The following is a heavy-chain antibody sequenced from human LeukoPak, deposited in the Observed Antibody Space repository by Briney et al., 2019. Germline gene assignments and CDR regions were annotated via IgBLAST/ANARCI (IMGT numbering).Heavy chain of an antibody. J-gene: IGHJ4*02. CDR3: ARQRSSGYDLNY. D-gene: IGHD5-12*01. V-gene: IGHV4-30-4*08. Sequence: SETLSLTCTVSGGSISSGDDYWNWIRQPPGKGLEWIGYIYYSGSTYYNPSLKSRVTISVDTSKNQFSLKLSSVTAADTAVYYCARQRSSGYDLNYWGQGTLVTVSS. CDR2: IYYSGST. CDR1: GGSISSGDDY.